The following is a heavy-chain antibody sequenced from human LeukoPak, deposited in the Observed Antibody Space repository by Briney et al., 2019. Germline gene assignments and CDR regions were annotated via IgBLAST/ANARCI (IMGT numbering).Heavy chain of an antibody. J-gene: IGHJ4*02. CDR2: INHSGST. D-gene: IGHD6-6*01. V-gene: IGHV4-34*01. CDR1: GGSLSGYY. CDR3: ARVIAARPHYDY. Sequence: SETLSLTCAVYGGSLSGYYWSWIRQPPGKGLEWIGEINHSGSTNYNPSLKSRVTISVDTSKNQFSLKLSSVTAADTAVYYCARVIAARPHYDYWGQGTLVTVSS.